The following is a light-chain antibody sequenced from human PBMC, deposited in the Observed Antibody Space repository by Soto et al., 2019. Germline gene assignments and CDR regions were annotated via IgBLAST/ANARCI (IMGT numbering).Light chain of an antibody. CDR1: QSLDRNS. Sequence: PGDRATLSCRASQSLDRNSLAWYQQKPGQPPRLLIHSASRRAAGIPDRFSGSGSGTDFALTITRLEAADFAVYYCQQYGRSPWTFGQGTKVEIQ. CDR3: QQYGRSPWT. J-gene: IGKJ1*01. V-gene: IGKV3-20*01. CDR2: SAS.